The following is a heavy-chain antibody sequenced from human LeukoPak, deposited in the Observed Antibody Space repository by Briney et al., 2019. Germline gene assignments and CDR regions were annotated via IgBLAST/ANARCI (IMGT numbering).Heavy chain of an antibody. CDR2: ISGSGGST. D-gene: IGHD6-13*01. V-gene: IGHV3-23*01. CDR3: AKDRGYSSSWFYHYGMDV. CDR1: GFTFSSYA. Sequence: GGSLRLSCAASGFTFSSYAMSWVRQAPGKGREGASPISGSGGSTYYADSVKGRFTISRDNSENTLYLQMNSLRAEDTAVYYCAKDRGYSSSWFYHYGMDVWGQGTTVTVSS. J-gene: IGHJ6*02.